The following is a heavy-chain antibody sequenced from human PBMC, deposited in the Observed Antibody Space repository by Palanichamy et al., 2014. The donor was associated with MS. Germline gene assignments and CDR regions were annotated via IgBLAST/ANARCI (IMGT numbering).Heavy chain of an antibody. CDR3: AKDSVPQKYTSDWGPFDY. Sequence: EVQLVESGGSLVQPGRSLRISCAASGFTFDDYAIHWVRQVPGKGLEWVSGISWNSGSIGYADSVKGRFTISRDNAKNSLYLQMNSLRAEDTALYYCAKDSVPQKYTSDWGPFDYWGQGTLVTVST. V-gene: IGHV3-9*01. CDR1: GFTFDDYA. D-gene: IGHD6-19*01. J-gene: IGHJ4*02. CDR2: ISWNSGSI.